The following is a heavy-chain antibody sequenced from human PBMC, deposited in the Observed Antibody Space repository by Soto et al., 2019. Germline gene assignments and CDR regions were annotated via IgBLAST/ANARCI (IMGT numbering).Heavy chain of an antibody. CDR3: ARGINYYDSGDDAFDI. J-gene: IGHJ3*02. V-gene: IGHV1-8*01. CDR2: MNPNSGNT. CDR1: GYTWSSYD. Sequence: QVQLVQSGAEVKKPGASVKVSCKASGYTWSSYDINWVRQATGQGLEWMGWMNPNSGNTGYAQKFQGRVTMTRNTSISTAYMELSSLRSEDTAVYYCARGINYYDSGDDAFDIWGQGTMFTVSS. D-gene: IGHD3-10*01.